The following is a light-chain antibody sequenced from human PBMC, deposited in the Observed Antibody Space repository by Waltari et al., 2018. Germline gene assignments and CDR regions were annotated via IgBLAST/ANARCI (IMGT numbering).Light chain of an antibody. J-gene: IGLJ3*02. CDR2: DVN. Sequence: QSALTQTATVSGSPGQSITISCSGTSSDIGNYNLVSWYQQHPGNAPTLIIYDVNKRPSGVSNRFSGSKSGNTAFLTISGLQTADEADYYCCSYAGSAISVFGGGTKVTVL. CDR3: CSYAGSAISV. V-gene: IGLV2-23*02. CDR1: SSDIGNYNL.